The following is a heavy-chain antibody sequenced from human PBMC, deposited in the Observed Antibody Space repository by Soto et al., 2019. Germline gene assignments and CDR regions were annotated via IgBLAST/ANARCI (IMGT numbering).Heavy chain of an antibody. Sequence: QVQLQESGPGLVKPSGTLSLTCAVSGASIISENWWTWVRQSPGKGLEWIGEIHHTGSTTYNPSLDSRVTMSVDKYKNHFSLILSSVTAADTALYYCAKSWKLRRFFASWGQGTLVTVSS. V-gene: IGHV4-4*02. CDR1: GASIISENW. D-gene: IGHD4-17*01. J-gene: IGHJ4*02. CDR3: AKSWKLRRFFAS. CDR2: IHHTGST.